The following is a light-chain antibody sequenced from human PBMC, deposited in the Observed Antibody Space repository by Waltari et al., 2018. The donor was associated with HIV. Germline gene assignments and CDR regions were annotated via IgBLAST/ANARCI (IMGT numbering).Light chain of an antibody. CDR3: QQSYSTPLT. CDR2: AAS. Sequence: DIQMTQSPSSLSASVGDSATITCRPSQTINNFLNWFQQKPGKAPKLLIYAASILQSGVPSRFTGSGSGTDFTLTISSLQPEDFATYYCQQSYSTPLTFGGGTKVEIK. V-gene: IGKV1-39*01. J-gene: IGKJ4*01. CDR1: QTINNF.